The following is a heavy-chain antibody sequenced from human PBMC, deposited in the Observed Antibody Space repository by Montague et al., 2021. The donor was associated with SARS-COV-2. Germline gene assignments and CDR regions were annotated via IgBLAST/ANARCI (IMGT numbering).Heavy chain of an antibody. CDR3: AHRFAGFFDY. J-gene: IGHJ4*02. V-gene: IGHV2-5*05. CDR1: GFSLNTPEVA. Sequence: PALVKPTQTLTLTCTFSGFSLNTPEVAVGWIRQLPGKALEWLALIYGGDEERYGPSLQSRLTITKDTSKSQVVLTMTSMDPVDTATYYCAHRFAGFFDYWGQGILVTVSS. CDR2: IYGGDEE.